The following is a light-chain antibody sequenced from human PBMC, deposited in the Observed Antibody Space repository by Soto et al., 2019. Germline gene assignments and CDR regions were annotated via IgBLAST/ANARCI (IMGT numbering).Light chain of an antibody. Sequence: EIVLTQSPGTLSLSPGERATLSCRASQSVGNGYLAWYQQRPGQAPRLLIYGVSSRATGIPDRFGGGGSGTDFTLTISRLEPEDFAVYLCHQYDKSWTFGQGTKVEIK. CDR2: GVS. CDR3: HQYDKSWT. V-gene: IGKV3-20*01. J-gene: IGKJ1*01. CDR1: QSVGNGY.